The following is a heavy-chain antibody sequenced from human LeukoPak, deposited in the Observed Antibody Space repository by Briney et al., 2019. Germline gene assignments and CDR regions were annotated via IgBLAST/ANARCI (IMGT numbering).Heavy chain of an antibody. CDR3: ARAYGSGSYTLLFFDY. CDR1: GYTFTSYY. CDR2: INPSGGGT. V-gene: IGHV1-46*01. J-gene: IGHJ4*02. D-gene: IGHD3-10*01. Sequence: ASVKVSCKASGYTFTSYYMHWVRQAPGQGLEWMGIINPSGGGTSYAQKFQGRVTMTRDTSTSTVYMELSSLRSEDTAVYYCARAYGSGSYTLLFFDYWGQGTQVTVSS.